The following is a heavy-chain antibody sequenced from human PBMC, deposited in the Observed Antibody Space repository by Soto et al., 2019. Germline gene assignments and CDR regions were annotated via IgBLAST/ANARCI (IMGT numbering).Heavy chain of an antibody. CDR1: VFTFSSYG. J-gene: IGHJ6*02. CDR2: ISYDGSNK. CDR3: ARDTVTSLTPYQGFYYYGMDV. D-gene: IGHD2-2*01. Sequence: HPGGSLRLSCAASVFTFSSYGMHWVRQAPGKGLEWVAVISYDGSNKYYADSVKGRFTISRDNSKDSLYLQMDTLRPDDTAIYYCARDTVTSLTPYQGFYYYGMDVWGQGTTVTVSS. V-gene: IGHV3-30*03.